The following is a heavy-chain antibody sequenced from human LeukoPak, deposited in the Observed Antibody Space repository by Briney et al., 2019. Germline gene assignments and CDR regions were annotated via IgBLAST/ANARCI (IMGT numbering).Heavy chain of an antibody. J-gene: IGHJ5*02. Sequence: GGSLRLSCAASGFTFSNYWMHWVRYAPGKGLVWVSRINSDGINTSYADSVKGRFTISRDNAKNTLNLQMNSLRAEDTAVYYCARDLGQYYDTSDNWFDPWGQGTLVTVSS. CDR3: ARDLGQYYDTSDNWFDP. CDR1: GFTFSNYW. D-gene: IGHD3-22*01. V-gene: IGHV3-74*01. CDR2: INSDGINT.